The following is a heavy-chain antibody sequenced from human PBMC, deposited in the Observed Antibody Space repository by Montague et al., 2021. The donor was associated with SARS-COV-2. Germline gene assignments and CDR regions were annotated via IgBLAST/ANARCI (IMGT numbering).Heavy chain of an antibody. CDR3: ARMLGDGGNLGWWYFDY. CDR2: IDWDDDK. V-gene: IGHV2-70*01. D-gene: IGHD4-23*01. J-gene: IGHJ4*02. Sequence: PALVKPTQTLTLTCTFSGFSLSTRRMCVSWIRQPPGKALEWLALIDWDDDKYYSTSLKTRLTISKDTSKNQVVLTMTNMDPVDTATYCCARMLGDGGNLGWWYFDYRGQGTLVTVSS. CDR1: GFSLSTRRMC.